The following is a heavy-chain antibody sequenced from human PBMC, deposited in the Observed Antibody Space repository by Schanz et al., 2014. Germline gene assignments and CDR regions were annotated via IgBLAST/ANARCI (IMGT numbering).Heavy chain of an antibody. CDR1: GFTLSGYA. CDR3: AREAKWGQWYFDL. CDR2: ISSRAKSDAT. V-gene: IGHV3-73*01. Sequence: EVQLVESGGDLVQPGGSLKLSCVASGFTLSGYAVHWVRQASGKGLEWVGRISSRAKSDATAYIESVKGRFSISRDDSNNTAYLQMNSLRIEDTALYYCAREAKWGQWYFDLWGRGSLVTVSS. D-gene: IGHD1-26*01. J-gene: IGHJ2*01.